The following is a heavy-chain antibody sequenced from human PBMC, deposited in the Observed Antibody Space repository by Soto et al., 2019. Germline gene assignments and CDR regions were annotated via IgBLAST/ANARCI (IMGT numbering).Heavy chain of an antibody. V-gene: IGHV5-51*01. J-gene: IGHJ6*02. CDR2: IYPVDSDT. D-gene: IGHD1-20*01. CDR1: GYNFATDW. Sequence: LKISCKGSGYNFATDWIGWVRQMPGKGLEWMGIIYPVDSDTRYSPSFQGQVTISADKSISTAYLQWSSLKASDTAMYYCARYWHRYSINYYRGMDVWGQETTVTVSS. CDR3: ARYWHRYSINYYRGMDV.